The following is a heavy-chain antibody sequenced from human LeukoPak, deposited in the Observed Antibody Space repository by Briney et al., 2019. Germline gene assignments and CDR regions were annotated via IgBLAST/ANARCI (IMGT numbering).Heavy chain of an antibody. CDR2: FDPEDGET. CDR3: ATDPSGSYAFDY. Sequence: ASVKVSCKVSGYTLTELSMHWVRQAPGKGLEWMGGFDPEDGETIYAQKFQGRVTMTEDTSTDTAYMELSSLRSGDTAVYYCATDPSGSYAFDYWGQGTLVTVSS. J-gene: IGHJ4*02. V-gene: IGHV1-24*01. D-gene: IGHD1-26*01. CDR1: GYTLTELS.